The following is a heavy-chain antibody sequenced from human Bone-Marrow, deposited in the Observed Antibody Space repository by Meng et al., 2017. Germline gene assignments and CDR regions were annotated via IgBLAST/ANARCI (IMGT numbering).Heavy chain of an antibody. J-gene: IGHJ6*02. CDR3: ATYYYDSSGYFSYYYYGMDV. CDR1: GYTFTDYY. CDR2: INPSGGST. Sequence: ASVKVSCKASGYTFTDYYIHWVRQAPGQGLEWMGIINPSGGSTSYAQKFQGRVTMTRDTSTSTVYMELSSLRSEDTAVYYCATYYYDSSGYFSYYYYGMDVWGQGTTVTVSS. V-gene: IGHV1-46*01. D-gene: IGHD3-22*01.